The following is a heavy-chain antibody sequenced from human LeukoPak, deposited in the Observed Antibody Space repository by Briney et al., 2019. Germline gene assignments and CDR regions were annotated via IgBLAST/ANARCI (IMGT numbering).Heavy chain of an antibody. V-gene: IGHV4-61*01. CDR3: ASRSSSWYYVDY. CDR2: IYYSGST. CDR1: GVSVSSCRIY. Sequence: SETLSLTCTVSGVSVSSCRIYWGWIRQPPGRGLEWIGGIYYSGSTNYNPSLKSRVTISVDTSKNQFSLNLRSVTAADTAVHYCASRSSSWYYVDYWGQGTLVTVSS. J-gene: IGHJ4*02. D-gene: IGHD6-13*01.